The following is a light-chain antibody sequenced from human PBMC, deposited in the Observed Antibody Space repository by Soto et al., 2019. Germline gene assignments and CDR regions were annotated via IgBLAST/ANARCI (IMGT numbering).Light chain of an antibody. CDR1: QSVSSSY. CDR2: AAS. Sequence: EIVLTQSPGTLSLSPGERATLSCRASQSVSSSYLAWYQQKPGQAPRLLIYAASSRATGIPDRFSGSGSGTDFTLTISRLEPEDFAVYYCQQYCSPPPITFGQGTRLEIK. J-gene: IGKJ5*01. CDR3: QQYCSPPPIT. V-gene: IGKV3-20*01.